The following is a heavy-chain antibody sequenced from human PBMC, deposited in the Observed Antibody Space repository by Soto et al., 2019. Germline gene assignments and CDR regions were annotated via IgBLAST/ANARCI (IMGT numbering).Heavy chain of an antibody. CDR2: IYPGDSDI. CDR3: ARTGCSGGSCWLDY. Sequence: ESLTISGKGSGYSFTSYWIGLVRQMSGKGLEWMGIIYPGDSDIRYSPSFQGQVTISADKSISTAYLQWSSLKASDTAMYYCARTGCSGGSCWLDYWGQGTLVTVSS. J-gene: IGHJ4*02. CDR1: GYSFTSYW. D-gene: IGHD2-15*01. V-gene: IGHV5-51*01.